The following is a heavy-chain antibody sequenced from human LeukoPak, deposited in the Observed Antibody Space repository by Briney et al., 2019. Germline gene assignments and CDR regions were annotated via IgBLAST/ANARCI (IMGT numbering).Heavy chain of an antibody. CDR2: ISSSGSTI. Sequence: GGSLRLSCAASGFTFSSYEMNWVRQAPGKGLEWVSYISSSGSTIYYADSVKGRFTISRDNAKNSLYLQMNSLRAEDTAVYYCARDQLYGDYPSGQDYWGQGTLVTVSS. CDR1: GFTFSSYE. CDR3: ARDQLYGDYPSGQDY. V-gene: IGHV3-48*03. D-gene: IGHD4-17*01. J-gene: IGHJ4*02.